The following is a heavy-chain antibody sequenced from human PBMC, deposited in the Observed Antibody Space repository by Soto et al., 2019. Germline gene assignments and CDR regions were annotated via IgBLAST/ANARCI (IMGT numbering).Heavy chain of an antibody. J-gene: IGHJ1*01. V-gene: IGHV5-51*01. D-gene: IGHD2-2*01. CDR1: GYSFTSYW. Sequence: GESLKISCKGSGYSFTSYWIGWVRQMPGKGLEWMGIIYPGDSDTRYSPSFQGQVTISADKSISTAYLQWSSLKASDTAVYYCARGEGGIVVVPAAPPQVTYAEYFQHWGQGTLVTVSS. CDR2: IYPGDSDT. CDR3: ARGEGGIVVVPAAPPQVTYAEYFQH.